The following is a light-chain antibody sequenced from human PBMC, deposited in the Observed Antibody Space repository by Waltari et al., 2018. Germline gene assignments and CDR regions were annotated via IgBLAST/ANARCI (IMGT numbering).Light chain of an antibody. V-gene: IGLV1-40*01. J-gene: IGLJ1*01. CDR1: SSNIGAGYD. Sequence: QSVLTQPPSVSGAPGQSVTIACTVSSSNIGAGYDVHWYQQLPGRVPKLLIYGNSNRPSGVPDRVSGSKSGTSASLAITGLQAEDEADYYCQSSDSSLASLHVFGTGTKVTVL. CDR2: GNS. CDR3: QSSDSSLASLHV.